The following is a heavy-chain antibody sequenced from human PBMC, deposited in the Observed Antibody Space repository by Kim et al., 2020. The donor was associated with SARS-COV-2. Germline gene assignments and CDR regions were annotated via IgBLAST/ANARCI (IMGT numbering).Heavy chain of an antibody. D-gene: IGHD2-8*01. V-gene: IGHV3-7*01. CDR2: IRQDVSEK. J-gene: IGHJ4*02. Sequence: GGSLRLSCAASGFTFSSNWMNWVRQAPGKGLEWVANIRQDVSEKSYVDSVKGRFTISRDNAKNSLYLQMSSLRVEDTAVYYCVGCSQMAHWGQGTLVTVS. CDR3: VGCSQMAH. CDR1: GFTFSSNW.